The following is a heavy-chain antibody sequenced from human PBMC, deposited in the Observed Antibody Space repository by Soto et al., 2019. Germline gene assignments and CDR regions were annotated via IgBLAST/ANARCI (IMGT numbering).Heavy chain of an antibody. CDR2: IYYSGST. CDR1: GGSISSYY. V-gene: IGHV4-59*08. Sequence: PSETLSLTCTVSGGSISSYYWSWIRQPPGKGLEWIGYIYYSGSTNYNPSLKSRVTISVDTSKNQFSLKLSSVTAADTAVYYCARGNDYGDYERFYYFDYWGQGTLDTVSS. CDR3: ARGNDYGDYERFYYFDY. D-gene: IGHD4-17*01. J-gene: IGHJ4*02.